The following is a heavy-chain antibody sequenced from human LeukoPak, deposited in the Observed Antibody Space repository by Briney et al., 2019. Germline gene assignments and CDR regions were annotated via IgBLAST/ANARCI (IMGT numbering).Heavy chain of an antibody. V-gene: IGHV3-21*01. Sequence: PGRSLRLSCAGSGFIFNNYAMHWVRQPPGKGLEWVSCITGSSDYIFYADSVRGRFTISRDNAKNSLFLQMNSLRAEDTAVYYCAKFKGHYGDSEYYFDSWGQGTLVTVSS. CDR1: GFIFNNYA. CDR2: ITGSSDYI. D-gene: IGHD3-10*01. CDR3: AKFKGHYGDSEYYFDS. J-gene: IGHJ4*02.